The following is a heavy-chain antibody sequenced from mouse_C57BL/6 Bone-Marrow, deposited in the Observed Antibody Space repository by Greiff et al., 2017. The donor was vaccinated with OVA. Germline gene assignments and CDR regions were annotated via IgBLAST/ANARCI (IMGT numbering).Heavy chain of an antibody. CDR2: INYDGSST. J-gene: IGHJ4*01. V-gene: IGHV5-16*01. D-gene: IGHD2-10*02. CDR3: ARGYEDYAMDY. Sequence: EVKVVESEGGLVQPGSSMKLSCTASGFTFSDYYMAWVRQVPEKGLEWVANINYDGSSTYYLDSLKSRFIISRDNAKNILYLQMSSLKSEDTATYYCARGYEDYAMDYWGQGTSVTVSS. CDR1: GFTFSDYY.